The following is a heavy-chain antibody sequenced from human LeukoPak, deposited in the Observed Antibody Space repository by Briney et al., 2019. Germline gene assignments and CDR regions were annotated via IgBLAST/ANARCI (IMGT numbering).Heavy chain of an antibody. CDR3: ARGGNYFRFDP. V-gene: IGHV1-18*01. J-gene: IGHJ5*02. CDR1: GYTFTNYI. D-gene: IGHD1-26*01. Sequence: ASVKVPCKASGYTFTNYIISGVRQAPGQGLEWMGWISAYNGNTNYAQKLQGRVTMTTDTSTATAYMELRSLRSDDTAVYYCARGGNYFRFDPWGQGTLVTVSS. CDR2: ISAYNGNT.